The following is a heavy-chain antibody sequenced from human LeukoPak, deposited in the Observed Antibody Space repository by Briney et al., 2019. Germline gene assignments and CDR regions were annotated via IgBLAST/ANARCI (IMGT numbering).Heavy chain of an antibody. D-gene: IGHD4-17*01. J-gene: IGHJ4*02. CDR3: AKERVGYGDNNPYYFDY. Sequence: GGSLRLSCAASGFTFSSYGMHWVRQAPGKGLEWVAVIWYDGSNKYYADSVKGRFTISRDNSKNTLYLQMNSLRAEDTAVYYCAKERVGYGDNNPYYFDYWGQGTLVTVSS. V-gene: IGHV3-30*02. CDR1: GFTFSSYG. CDR2: IWYDGSNK.